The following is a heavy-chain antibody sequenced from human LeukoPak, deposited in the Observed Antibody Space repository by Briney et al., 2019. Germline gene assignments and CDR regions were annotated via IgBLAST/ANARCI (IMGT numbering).Heavy chain of an antibody. V-gene: IGHV4-38-2*02. D-gene: IGHD1-26*01. CDR2: IYHSGST. CDR3: ARESPYSGSYKYFEY. Sequence: SETLSLTCTVSGYSISSGYYWGWIRQPPGKGLEWIGSIYHSGSTYYNPSLKSRVTISVDTSKNQFSLKLSSVTAADPAVYYCARESPYSGSYKYFEYWGQGTLGTVSS. CDR1: GYSISSGYY. J-gene: IGHJ4*02.